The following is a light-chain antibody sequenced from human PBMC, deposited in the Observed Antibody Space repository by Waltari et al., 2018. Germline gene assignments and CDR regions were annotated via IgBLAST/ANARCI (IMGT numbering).Light chain of an antibody. CDR3: QQYYTTPLT. J-gene: IGKJ4*02. CDR1: QSVLYSSNNKNY. CDR2: WAS. V-gene: IGKV4-1*01. Sequence: DIVMPQPPDSLAVSLGERATINSTSSQSVLYSSNNKNYLAWYQQKPGQPPKLLIYWASTRESGVPDRFSGSGSGTDFTLTISSLQAEDVAFYYCQQYYTTPLTFGRGTKVEIK.